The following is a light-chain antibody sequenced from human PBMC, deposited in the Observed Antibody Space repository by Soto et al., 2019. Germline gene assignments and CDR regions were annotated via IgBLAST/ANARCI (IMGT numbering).Light chain of an antibody. CDR1: SGDVGHYND. Sequence: QSALTQPASVSGSPGQSITISCTGSSGDVGHYNDVSWYQQHPGKAPKLMIYEVSNRPSGVSDRFSGSKSGNTASLIISGLQAEDEADYYCTSYTTSRIWVFGGGTKLTVL. J-gene: IGLJ3*02. CDR3: TSYTTSRIWV. CDR2: EVS. V-gene: IGLV2-14*01.